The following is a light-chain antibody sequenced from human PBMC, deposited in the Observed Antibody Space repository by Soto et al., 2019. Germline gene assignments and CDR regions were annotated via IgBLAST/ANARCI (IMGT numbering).Light chain of an antibody. V-gene: IGLV1-40*01. CDR3: QSYDSSLGV. J-gene: IGLJ1*01. CDR2: GNS. Sequence: QSVLTRPPSVSGSAGQRVTISCPGSSSNIGAGYDVHWYQQLPGTAPKLLIYGNSNRPSGVPDRFSGSKSGTSASLAITGLQAEDEADYYCQSYDSSLGVFGTGTKVTVL. CDR1: SSNIGAGYD.